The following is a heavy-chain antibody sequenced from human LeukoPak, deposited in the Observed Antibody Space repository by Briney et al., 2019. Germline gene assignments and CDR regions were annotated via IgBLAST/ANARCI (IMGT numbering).Heavy chain of an antibody. D-gene: IGHD5-24*01. J-gene: IGHJ6*03. CDR2: IKTDGSIT. CDR1: GFSFSVYW. CDR3: ARLLEPATGYYMDV. Sequence: GSLRLSCAASGFSFSVYWMHWVRQAPGKGPVWVSRIKTDGSITDYADSVKGRFTISRDNARNSLYLQMNSLRADDTAVYYCARLLEPATGYYMDVWGKGTTVTISS. V-gene: IGHV3-74*01.